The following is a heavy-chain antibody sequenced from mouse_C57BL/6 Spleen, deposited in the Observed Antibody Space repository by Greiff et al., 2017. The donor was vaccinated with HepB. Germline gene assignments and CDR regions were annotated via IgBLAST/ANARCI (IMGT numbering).Heavy chain of an antibody. V-gene: IGHV1-55*01. CDR2: IYPGSGST. CDR3: ARGIYYDSADYYAMDY. CDR1: GYTFTSYW. D-gene: IGHD2-4*01. Sequence: QVQLQQPGAELVKPGASVKMSCKASGYTFTSYWITWVKQRPGQGLEWIGDIYPGSGSTNYNEKFKSKATLTVDTSSSTAYMQLSSLTSEDSAVYYFARGIYYDSADYYAMDYWGQGTSVTVSS. J-gene: IGHJ4*01.